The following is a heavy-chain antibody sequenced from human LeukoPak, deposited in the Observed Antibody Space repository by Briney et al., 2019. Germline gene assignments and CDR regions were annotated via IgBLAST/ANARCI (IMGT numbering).Heavy chain of an antibody. CDR2: IRYDGSNK. CDR3: AKGSGWEVSYYYYYMDV. Sequence: PGGSLRLSCAASGFTFDSYAMHWVRQAPGKGLEWVAFIRYDGSNKYYVGSVKGRFTISRDNSKNTLYLQMNSLRAEDTAVYYCAKGSGWEVSYYYYYMDVWGKGTTVTISS. J-gene: IGHJ6*03. D-gene: IGHD1-26*01. V-gene: IGHV3-30*02. CDR1: GFTFDSYA.